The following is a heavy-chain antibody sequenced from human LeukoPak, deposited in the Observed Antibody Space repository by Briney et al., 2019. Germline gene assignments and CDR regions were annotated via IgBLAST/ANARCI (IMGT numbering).Heavy chain of an antibody. Sequence: PSETLSLTCTVSGGSISSGDYYWSWIRQPPGKGLEWIGYIYYSGSTYYNPSLKSRVTISVDTSKNQFSLKLSSVTAADTAVYYCARARGWFGDPYYYYGMDVWGQGTTVTVSS. CDR2: IYYSGST. D-gene: IGHD3-10*01. J-gene: IGHJ6*02. V-gene: IGHV4-30-4*01. CDR3: ARARGWFGDPYYYYGMDV. CDR1: GGSISSGDYY.